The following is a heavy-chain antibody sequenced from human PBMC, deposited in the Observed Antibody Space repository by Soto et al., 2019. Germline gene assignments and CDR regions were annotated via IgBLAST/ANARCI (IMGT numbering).Heavy chain of an antibody. J-gene: IGHJ4*02. CDR1: GFTFSSYA. Sequence: EVQLLESGGGLVQPGGSLRLSCAASGFTFSSYAMSWVRQAPGKGLEWASAISGSGGSTYYADSVKGRFTISRDNSKNTLNLQMNSLRAEDTAVYYCAKAKSSGVAGPFDYWGQGTLVTVSS. CDR2: ISGSGGST. CDR3: AKAKSSGVAGPFDY. V-gene: IGHV3-23*01. D-gene: IGHD6-19*01.